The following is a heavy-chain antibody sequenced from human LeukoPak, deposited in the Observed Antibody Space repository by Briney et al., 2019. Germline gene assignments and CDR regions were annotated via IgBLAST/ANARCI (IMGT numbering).Heavy chain of an antibody. V-gene: IGHV1-18*01. CDR1: GYTFTSYG. CDR2: ISAYNGNT. CDR3: ARDDRITMVRGVITKGFDY. J-gene: IGHJ4*02. Sequence: ASVKVSCKASGYTFTSYGISWVRQAPGQGLEWMGWISAYNGNTNYAQKPQGRVTMTTDTSTSTAYMELRSLRSDDTAVYYCARDDRITMVRGVITKGFDYWGQGTLVTVSS. D-gene: IGHD3-10*01.